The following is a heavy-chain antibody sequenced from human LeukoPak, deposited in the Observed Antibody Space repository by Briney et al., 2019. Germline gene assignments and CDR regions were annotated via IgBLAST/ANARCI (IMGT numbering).Heavy chain of an antibody. CDR2: VYYSGST. D-gene: IGHD3-10*01. V-gene: IGHV4-59*12. Sequence: SSETLSLTCTVSGGSIRSYFWSWIRQPPGKGLEWIGYVYYSGSTNYNPSLKGRVTIAVDTSKKQFSLKLSSVTAADTAVYYCARDRITMARGVLRYYGMDVWGQGTTVTVSS. CDR3: ARDRITMARGVLRYYGMDV. J-gene: IGHJ6*02. CDR1: GGSIRSYF.